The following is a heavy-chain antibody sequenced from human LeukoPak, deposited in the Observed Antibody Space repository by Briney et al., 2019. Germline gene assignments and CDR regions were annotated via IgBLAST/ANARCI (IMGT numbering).Heavy chain of an antibody. CDR2: ISSSGSTI. J-gene: IGHJ4*02. V-gene: IGHV3-48*03. CDR3: AREGTYSGYDLTDS. Sequence: GGSLRLSCAASGFTFSSYEMNWVRQAPGKGLEWASYISSSGSTIYYADSVKGRFTISRDNAKNSLYLQMNSLRAEDTAVYYCAREGTYSGYDLTDSWGQGTLVTVSS. CDR1: GFTFSSYE. D-gene: IGHD5-12*01.